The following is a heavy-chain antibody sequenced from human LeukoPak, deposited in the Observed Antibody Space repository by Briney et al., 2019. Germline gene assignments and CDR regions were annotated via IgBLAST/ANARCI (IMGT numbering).Heavy chain of an antibody. CDR3: ARDPSWEILSYFDY. V-gene: IGHV3-11*04. CDR1: GFTFRNYY. J-gene: IGHJ4*02. Sequence: GGSLRLSCAASGFTFRNYYVTWIRQAPGKGLEWVSYISASGDTIYYGDSVRGRFTISRDNAKNSLYLDMNTLKAEDTAVYYCARDPSWEILSYFDYWGQGILVTVSS. D-gene: IGHD1-26*01. CDR2: ISASGDTI.